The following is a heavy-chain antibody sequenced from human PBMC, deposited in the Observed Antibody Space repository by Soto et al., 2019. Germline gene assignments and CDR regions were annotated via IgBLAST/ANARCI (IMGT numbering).Heavy chain of an antibody. V-gene: IGHV3-23*01. D-gene: IGHD4-17*01. J-gene: IGHJ4*02. Sequence: GGSLRLSCAASGLTFRNYAMTWVRQAPGKGLEWVSAISGSGHNTYYADSVKGRFTVSRDNSKNTLYLQMNSLRADDTAVYYCAKDDYGADDWREFDYWGQGTLVTVSS. CDR3: AKDDYGADDWREFDY. CDR1: GLTFRNYA. CDR2: ISGSGHNT.